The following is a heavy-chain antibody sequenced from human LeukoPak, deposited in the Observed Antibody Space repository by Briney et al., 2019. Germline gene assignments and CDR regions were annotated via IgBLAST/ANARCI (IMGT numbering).Heavy chain of an antibody. D-gene: IGHD2-2*01. CDR3: ARVAHCSSTTCYQGIFDY. Sequence: SETLSLTCTVSGGSISSYYWSWIRQPPGKGLEWIGYIHYSGGITYYNPSLKSRVTISVDTSKNQFSLKLSSVTAADTAVYYCARVAHCSSTTCYQGIFDYWGQGTLVTVSS. V-gene: IGHV4-59*01. J-gene: IGHJ4*02. CDR2: IHYSGGIT. CDR1: GGSISSYY.